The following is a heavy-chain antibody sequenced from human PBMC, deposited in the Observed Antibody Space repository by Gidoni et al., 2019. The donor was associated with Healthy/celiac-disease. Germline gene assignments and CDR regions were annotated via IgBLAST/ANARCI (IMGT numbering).Heavy chain of an antibody. D-gene: IGHD3-22*01. CDR3: ARDRYYYDSSGF. V-gene: IGHV3-21*01. Sequence: EVQLVESGGGLVNPGGSLRLSLAASGFPFSTCSMNWVRQAPGKGLEWVSSISSSSSNIYDADSVKGRFTISRDNAKNSLYLQMNSLRAEDTAVYYCARDRYYYDSSGFWGQGTLVTVSS. CDR1: GFPFSTCS. CDR2: ISSSSSNI. J-gene: IGHJ4*02.